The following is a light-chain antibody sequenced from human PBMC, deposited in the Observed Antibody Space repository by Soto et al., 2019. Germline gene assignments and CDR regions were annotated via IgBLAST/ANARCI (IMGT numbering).Light chain of an antibody. CDR1: QSISSW. Sequence: IHMTQSPSTLSASVGDRVTITCRASQSISSWLAWYQQKPGKAPKLLIYDASSLESGVPSRFSGSGSGTDFTLTISRLEPEDFAVYYCQQYGSSGTFGQGTKVDIK. CDR2: DAS. J-gene: IGKJ1*01. V-gene: IGKV1-5*01. CDR3: QQYGSSGT.